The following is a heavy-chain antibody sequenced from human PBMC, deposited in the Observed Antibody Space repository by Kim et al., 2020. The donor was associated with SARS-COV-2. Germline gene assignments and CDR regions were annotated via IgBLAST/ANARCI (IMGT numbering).Heavy chain of an antibody. V-gene: IGHV3-21*01. J-gene: IGHJ5*02. CDR1: GFTFSSYS. CDR3: ARRGYCSSTSCLANNWFDP. D-gene: IGHD2-2*01. CDR2: ISSSSSYI. Sequence: GGSLRLSCAASGFTFSSYSMNWVRQAPGKGLEWVSSISSSSSYIYYADSVKGRFTISRDNAKNSLYLQMNSLRAEDTAVYYCARRGYCSSTSCLANNWFDPWGQGTLVTVSS.